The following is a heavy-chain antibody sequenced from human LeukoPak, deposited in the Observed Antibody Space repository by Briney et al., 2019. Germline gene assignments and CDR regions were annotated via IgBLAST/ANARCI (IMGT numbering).Heavy chain of an antibody. D-gene: IGHD4-17*01. CDR3: ARALTVTRDY. Sequence: PSETLSLTCTVSGYSISSGYYWGWIRQPPGKGLEWIGSIYHSGSTYYNPSLKSRVTISVDTSKNQFSLKLSSVTAADTAVYCCARALTVTRDYWGQGTLVTVSS. V-gene: IGHV4-38-2*02. CDR2: IYHSGST. CDR1: GYSISSGYY. J-gene: IGHJ4*02.